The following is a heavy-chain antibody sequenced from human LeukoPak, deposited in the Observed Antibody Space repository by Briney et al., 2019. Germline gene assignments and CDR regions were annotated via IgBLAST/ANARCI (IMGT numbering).Heavy chain of an antibody. CDR3: ARVLYDYVWGSYIDY. D-gene: IGHD3-16*01. J-gene: IGHJ4*02. V-gene: IGHV4-30-4*01. CDR2: IYYSGST. Sequence: SETLSLTCTVSGGSISSGDYYWSWIRQPPGKGLEWIGYIYYSGSTYYNPSLKSRLTISLDTSKNQFSLKLSSVTAADTAVYYCARVLYDYVWGSYIDYWGQGTLVTVSS. CDR1: GGSISSGDYY.